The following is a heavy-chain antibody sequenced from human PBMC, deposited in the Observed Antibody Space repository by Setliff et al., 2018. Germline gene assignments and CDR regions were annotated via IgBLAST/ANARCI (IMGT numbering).Heavy chain of an antibody. J-gene: IGHJ4*02. D-gene: IGHD2-15*01. V-gene: IGHV3-33*06. CDR3: AKQGMIAPLYYFDY. Sequence: GGSLRLSCAASGFTFSSYGMHWVRQAPGKGLEWAAVIWYDGSNKYYADSVKGRFTISRDNSKNTLYLQMNSLRAEDTAVYYCAKQGMIAPLYYFDYWGQGTLVTVSS. CDR2: IWYDGSNK. CDR1: GFTFSSYG.